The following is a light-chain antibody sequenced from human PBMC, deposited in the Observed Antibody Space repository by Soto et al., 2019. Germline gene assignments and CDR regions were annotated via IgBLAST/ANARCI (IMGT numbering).Light chain of an antibody. CDR3: QQYYTNPRT. V-gene: IGKV4-1*01. Sequence: DIVMTQSPDSLAVSLGERATINCKSSQSVLKSSNNMNYLAWYQQKPGQPPKLLCFWASTRESGVPDRFSGSGSGTDFTLTISSLQAEDVAVYDCQQYYTNPRTFGQGIKVEIK. CDR2: WAS. J-gene: IGKJ1*01. CDR1: QSVLKSSNNMNY.